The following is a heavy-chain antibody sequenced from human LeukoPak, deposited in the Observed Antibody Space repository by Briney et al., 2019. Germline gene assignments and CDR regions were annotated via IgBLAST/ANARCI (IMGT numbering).Heavy chain of an antibody. V-gene: IGHV1-2*02. CDR1: GYTLTGYY. Sequence: ASVKVSCKASGYTLTGYYMHWVRQAPGQGLEWMGWINPNSGGTNYAQKFQGRVTMTRDTSISTAYMELSRLRSDDTAVYYCARDRQQLLSLYYGMDVWGQGTTVTVSS. CDR3: ARDRQQLLSLYYGMDV. J-gene: IGHJ6*02. D-gene: IGHD2-2*01. CDR2: INPNSGGT.